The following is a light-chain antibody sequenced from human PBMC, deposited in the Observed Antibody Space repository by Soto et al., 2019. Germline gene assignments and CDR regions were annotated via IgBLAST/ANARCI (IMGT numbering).Light chain of an antibody. V-gene: IGLV2-11*01. CDR3: CSYAGSSYVV. CDR2: DVT. CDR1: SSDVGGYNY. Sequence: QSVLTQPRSVSGSPGQSVTISCTGTSSDVGGYNYVSWYQHHTGKAPKLMIYDVTKRPSGVPDRFSGSKSGNTASLTISGLQAEDEADYICCSYAGSSYVVFGGGTQLTVL. J-gene: IGLJ2*01.